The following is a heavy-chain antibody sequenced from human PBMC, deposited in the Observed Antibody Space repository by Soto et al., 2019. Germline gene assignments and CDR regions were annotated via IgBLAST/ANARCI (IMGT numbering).Heavy chain of an antibody. CDR2: ISGSGGST. V-gene: IGHV3-23*01. J-gene: IGHJ3*02. CDR3: AKDLRGMGPTSDAFDI. CDR1: GFTFSSYA. D-gene: IGHD6-13*01. Sequence: GGSLRLSCAASGFTFSSYAMSWVRQAPGKGLEWVSAISGSGGSTYYADSVKGRFTISRDNSKNTRYLQMNSLRAEDTAVYYCAKDLRGMGPTSDAFDIWGQGTMVTVSS.